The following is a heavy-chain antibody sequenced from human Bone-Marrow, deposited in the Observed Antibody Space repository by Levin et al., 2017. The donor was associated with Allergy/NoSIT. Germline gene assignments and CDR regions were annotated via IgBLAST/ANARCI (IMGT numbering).Heavy chain of an antibody. CDR2: VGYDGDTE. J-gene: IGHJ4*02. CDR1: ALPFANHG. Sequence: GLSLLLSFFFSALPFANHGIHWVRQAPGKGLEWVSVVGYDGDTEHYADSVKGRFTVSRDNSKNTVYLQMSSLRPEDTALYYCARAAGNYRHDFDSWGRGIVVTVSS. D-gene: IGHD1-7*01. CDR3: ARAAGNYRHDFDS. V-gene: IGHV3-30*03.